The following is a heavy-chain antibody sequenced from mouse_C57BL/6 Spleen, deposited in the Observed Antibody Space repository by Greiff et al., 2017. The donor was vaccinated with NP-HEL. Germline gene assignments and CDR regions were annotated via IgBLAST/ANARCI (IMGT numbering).Heavy chain of an antibody. CDR3: TRMEIWLRLRDY. J-gene: IGHJ4*01. V-gene: IGHV3-6*01. CDR1: GYSIPSGYY. D-gene: IGHD2-2*01. CDR2: ISYDGSN. Sequence: EVQLQESGPGLVKPSQSLSLTCSVTGYSIPSGYYWNWIRQFPGNKLEWMGYISYDGSNNYNPSLKNRISITRDTSKNQFFLKLNTVTTEDTATYYCTRMEIWLRLRDYWGQGTSVTVSS.